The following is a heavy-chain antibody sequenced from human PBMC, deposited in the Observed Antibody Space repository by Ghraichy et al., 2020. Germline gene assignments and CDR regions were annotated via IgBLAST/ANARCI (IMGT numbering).Heavy chain of an antibody. Sequence: ASVKVSCKASGYTFTNYGIPWVRQAPGQGLEWMGWINTKNGNTQYARKFQGRVTMTTDTFTSTAYMELGSLRSDDTALYYCARGFNCFDPWSQGTLVTVSA. CDR1: GYTFTNYG. CDR2: INTKNGNT. D-gene: IGHD2-15*01. J-gene: IGHJ5*02. V-gene: IGHV1-18*01. CDR3: ARGFNCFDP.